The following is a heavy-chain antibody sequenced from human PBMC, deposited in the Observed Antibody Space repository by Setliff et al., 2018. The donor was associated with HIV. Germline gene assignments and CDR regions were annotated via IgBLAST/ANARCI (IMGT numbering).Heavy chain of an antibody. J-gene: IGHJ6*02. CDR3: VRERRRSPLSYGLDV. CDR2: ISYGGGT. Sequence: SETLSLTCALSGYTISSGYYWAWIRQPPGKGLEWIGRISYGGGTHYNPSLRSRVIISMDTSKSQFSLKLTSVTAADTAVYYCVRERRRSPLSYGLDVWGQGTTVTVSS. V-gene: IGHV4-38-2*02. CDR1: GYTISSGYY.